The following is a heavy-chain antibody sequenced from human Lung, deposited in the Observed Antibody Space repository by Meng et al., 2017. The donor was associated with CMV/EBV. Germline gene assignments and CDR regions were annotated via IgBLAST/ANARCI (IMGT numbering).Heavy chain of an antibody. CDR1: GFTFSSYA. Sequence: GEXXKISCAASGFTFSSYAMSWVRQAPGKGLEWVSAISGSGGSTYYADSVKGRFTISRDNSKNTLYLQMNSLRAEDTAVYYCAKEEGWGLTRFLEWLSGLDYWGQGXLVTVSS. J-gene: IGHJ4*02. V-gene: IGHV3-23*01. CDR3: AKEEGWGLTRFLEWLSGLDY. CDR2: ISGSGGST. D-gene: IGHD3-3*01.